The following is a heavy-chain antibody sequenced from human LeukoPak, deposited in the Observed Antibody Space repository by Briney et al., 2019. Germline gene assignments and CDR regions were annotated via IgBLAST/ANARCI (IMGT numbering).Heavy chain of an antibody. Sequence: GGSLRLSCATSGFTFSSYAMSWVRQAPGKGLEWVSAISGNGVSTYYADSVKGRFTISRDNSKNTLYLQMNSLRAEDTAVYFCAKALYYYDSSVVTAIDHWGQGTVVTVSS. CDR1: GFTFSSYA. D-gene: IGHD3-22*01. CDR2: ISGNGVST. V-gene: IGHV3-23*01. J-gene: IGHJ4*02. CDR3: AKALYYYDSSVVTAIDH.